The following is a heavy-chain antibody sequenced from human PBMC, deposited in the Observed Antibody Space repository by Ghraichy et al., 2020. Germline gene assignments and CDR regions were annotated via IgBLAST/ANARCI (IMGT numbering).Heavy chain of an antibody. D-gene: IGHD2-15*01. CDR3: AKGAYCSGGSCFYYYGLDL. CDR2: ISGIGGSA. J-gene: IGHJ6*02. CDR1: GFTFSSYA. V-gene: IGHV3-23*01. Sequence: GGSLRLSCAASGFTFSSYAMHWVRQAPGKGLEWVSGISGIGGSAYSADSVKGRFTISRDNSKNTVYLQMNSLRVEDTALYYCAKGAYCSGGSCFYYYGLDLRGPGTPVTVSS.